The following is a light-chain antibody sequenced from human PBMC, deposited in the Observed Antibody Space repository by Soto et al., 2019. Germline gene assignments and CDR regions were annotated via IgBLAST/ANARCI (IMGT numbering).Light chain of an antibody. CDR2: DVS. Sequence: QSALTQPASVSGSPGQSITISCTGTSSDVGNYNYVSWYQQHPGKAPKLMIYDVSDRPSGVSNRFSASKSGNTASLTISGLQAEDEADYYCCSYTSSSTKVSGTGTKLTVL. J-gene: IGLJ1*01. V-gene: IGLV2-14*01. CDR3: CSYTSSSTKV. CDR1: SSDVGNYNY.